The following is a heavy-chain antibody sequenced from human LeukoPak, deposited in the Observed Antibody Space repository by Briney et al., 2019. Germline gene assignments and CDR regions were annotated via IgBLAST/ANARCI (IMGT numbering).Heavy chain of an antibody. CDR1: GFTFSSYA. Sequence: GGSLRLSCAASGFTFSSYAMHWVRQAPGKGLEWVAVISYDGSNKYYADSVKGRFTISRDNSKNTLYLQMNSLRAEDTAVYYCAKGTYYDFWSGYPDDAFDIWGQGTMVTVSS. D-gene: IGHD3-3*01. V-gene: IGHV3-30-3*01. CDR2: ISYDGSNK. CDR3: AKGTYYDFWSGYPDDAFDI. J-gene: IGHJ3*02.